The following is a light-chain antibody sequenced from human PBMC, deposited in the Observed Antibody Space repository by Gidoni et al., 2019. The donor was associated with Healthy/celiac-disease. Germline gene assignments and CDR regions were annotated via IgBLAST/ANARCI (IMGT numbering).Light chain of an antibody. CDR2: GAS. Sequence: EIVLTQSPGTLSLSQGERATLSCRASQSVSSSYLAWYQQKPGKAPRLLIYGASSRATGIPDRFSGSWSGTDFTLTISRLEPEDFAVYYCQQYGSSPPITFGQGTRLEIK. CDR1: QSVSSSY. CDR3: QQYGSSPPIT. J-gene: IGKJ5*01. V-gene: IGKV3-20*01.